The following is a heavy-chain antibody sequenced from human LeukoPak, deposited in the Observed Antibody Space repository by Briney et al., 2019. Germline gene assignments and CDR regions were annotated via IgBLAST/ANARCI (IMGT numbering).Heavy chain of an antibody. CDR3: ARDPRIAVADRFDY. CDR1: GYTFTSYD. V-gene: IGHV1-2*06. CDR2: INPNSGGT. D-gene: IGHD6-19*01. J-gene: IGHJ4*02. Sequence: ASVKVSCKASGYTFTSYDINWVRQATGQGLEWMGRINPNSGGTNYAQKFQGRVTMTRDASISTAYMELSRLRSDDTAVYYCARDPRIAVADRFDYWGQGTLVTVSS.